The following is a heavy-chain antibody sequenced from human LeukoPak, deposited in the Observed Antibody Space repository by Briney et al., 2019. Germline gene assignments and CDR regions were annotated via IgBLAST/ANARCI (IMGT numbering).Heavy chain of an antibody. CDR3: ASLLYDFWSGLGTFDI. CDR2: IYYSGST. J-gene: IGHJ3*02. D-gene: IGHD3-3*01. CDR1: GGSISNYF. V-gene: IGHV4-59*01. Sequence: SETLSLTCTVSGGSISNYFWTWIRQPPGKGLEWIGYIYYSGSTNYNPSLKSRVTISVDTSKNQFSLKLSSVTAADTAVYYCASLLYDFWSGLGTFDIWGQGTMVTVSS.